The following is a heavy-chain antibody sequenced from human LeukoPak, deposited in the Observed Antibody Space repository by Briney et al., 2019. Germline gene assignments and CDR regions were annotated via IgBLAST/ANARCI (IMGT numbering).Heavy chain of an antibody. CDR3: ARGVVPAAMGGYNWFDP. D-gene: IGHD2-2*01. CDR2: MNPNSGNT. J-gene: IGHJ5*02. CDR1: GYTFTSYD. V-gene: IGHV1-8*01. Sequence: ASVKVSCKASGYTFTSYDINWVRQATGQGLEWMGWMNPNSGNTGYAQKFQGRVTMTRSTSISTAYMELSSLRSEDTAVYYCARGVVPAAMGGYNWFDPWGQGTLVTVSS.